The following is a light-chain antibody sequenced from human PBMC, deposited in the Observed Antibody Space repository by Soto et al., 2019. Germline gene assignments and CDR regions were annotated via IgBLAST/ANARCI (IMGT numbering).Light chain of an antibody. CDR2: GAS. CDR3: QQYSSSPAT. Sequence: EIVLTQSPGTLSLSPGERATLSCRASQSVSSSYLAWYQQKPGQAPRLLIYGASSRAAGIPDRFSGSGSGTDFTLTISRLEPEDFAVYFCQQYSSSPATFGGGTKVEIK. CDR1: QSVSSSY. J-gene: IGKJ4*01. V-gene: IGKV3-20*01.